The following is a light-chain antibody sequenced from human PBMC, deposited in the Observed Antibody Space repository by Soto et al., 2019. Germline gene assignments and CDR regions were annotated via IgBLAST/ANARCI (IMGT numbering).Light chain of an antibody. Sequence: QSALTQPPSASGSPGQSVTISCTRTSSDVGVYDYVSWYQQHPGKAPKVMIYDVSKRPSGVPGRFSGSKSGNTASLTVSGLQAEDEADYYCSSYAGSNNWVFGGGTKVTVL. CDR2: DVS. J-gene: IGLJ3*02. CDR3: SSYAGSNNWV. CDR1: SSDVGVYDY. V-gene: IGLV2-8*01.